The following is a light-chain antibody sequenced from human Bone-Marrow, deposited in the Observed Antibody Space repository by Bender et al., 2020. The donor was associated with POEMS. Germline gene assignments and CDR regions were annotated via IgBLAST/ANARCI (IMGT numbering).Light chain of an antibody. J-gene: IGLJ3*02. CDR2: EGS. Sequence: QSALTQPASVSGSPGLSITISCTGTSSDVGGYNFVSWYQQHPGKAPKLMIYEGSKRPSGVSNRFSGSKSGNTSSLTISGLQAEDEADYYCSLVVGRKNSWVFGGGTKLTVL. CDR3: SLVVGRKNSWV. CDR1: SSDVGGYNF. V-gene: IGLV2-23*01.